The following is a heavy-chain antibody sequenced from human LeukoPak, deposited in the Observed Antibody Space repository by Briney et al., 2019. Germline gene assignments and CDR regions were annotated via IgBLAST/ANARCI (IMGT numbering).Heavy chain of an antibody. CDR2: FDPEDGET. CDR1: GYTLTELS. J-gene: IGHJ6*02. D-gene: IGHD5-12*01. V-gene: IGHV1-24*01. Sequence: ASVEVSCKVSGYTLTELSMHWVRQAPGKGLEWMGGFDPEDGETIYAQKFQGRVTMTEDTSTDTAYMELSSLRSEDTAVYYCATGSRSGYFLGGLYGMDVWGQGTTVTVSS. CDR3: ATGSRSGYFLGGLYGMDV.